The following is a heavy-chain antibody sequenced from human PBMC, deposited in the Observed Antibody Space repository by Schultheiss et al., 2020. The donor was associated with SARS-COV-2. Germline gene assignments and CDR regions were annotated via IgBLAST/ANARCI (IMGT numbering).Heavy chain of an antibody. CDR2: ISSNGGST. Sequence: GGCLRLSCAASGFTFSSYAMHWVRQAPGKGLEYVSAISSNGGSTYYANSVKGRFTISRDNSKNTLYLQMGSLRAEDMAVYYCARPLYRYCSSTSCYFDYWGQGTLVTVSS. D-gene: IGHD2-2*01. CDR3: ARPLYRYCSSTSCYFDY. V-gene: IGHV3-64*01. J-gene: IGHJ4*02. CDR1: GFTFSSYA.